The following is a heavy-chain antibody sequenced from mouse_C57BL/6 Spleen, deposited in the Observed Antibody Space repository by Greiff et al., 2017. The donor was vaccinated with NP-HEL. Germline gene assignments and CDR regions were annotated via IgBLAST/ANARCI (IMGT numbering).Heavy chain of an antibody. D-gene: IGHD1-1*02. J-gene: IGHJ2*01. CDR2: INPNNGGT. CDR3: ARYGPYYFDY. Sequence: VHVKQSGPELVKPGASVKISCKASGYTFTDYYMNWVKQSHGKSLEWIGDINPNNGGTSYNQKFKGKATLTVDKSSSTAYMELRSLTSEDSAVYYCARYGPYYFDYWGQGTTLTVSS. CDR1: GYTFTDYY. V-gene: IGHV1-26*01.